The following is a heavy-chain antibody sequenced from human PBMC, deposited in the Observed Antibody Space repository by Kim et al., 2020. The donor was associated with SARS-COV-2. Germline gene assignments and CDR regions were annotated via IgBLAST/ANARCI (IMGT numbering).Heavy chain of an antibody. V-gene: IGHV3-11*01. CDR3: ARRGFDILTGHFDH. J-gene: IGHJ4*02. Sequence: ADTVKGRYTISRDNAKKSVYRQMNSVGAEGTAVYYCARRGFDILTGHFDHWGQGTLVTVSS. D-gene: IGHD3-9*01.